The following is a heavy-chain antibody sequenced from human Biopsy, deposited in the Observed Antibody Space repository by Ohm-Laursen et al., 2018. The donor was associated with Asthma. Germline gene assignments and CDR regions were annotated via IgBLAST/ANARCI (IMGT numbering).Heavy chain of an antibody. J-gene: IGHJ5*02. V-gene: IGHV1-2*06. CDR2: INPNNGDT. CDR1: GYTFTDYS. CDR3: ARDRGYCSGGTCHSWFDP. D-gene: IGHD2-15*01. Sequence: SVKVSCKASGYTFTDYSIHWVRQAPGQGLEWMGRINPNNGDTKYAQRFQGRVTVTRDRSISTAYMELSRLRSDDTAVYYCARDRGYCSGGTCHSWFDPWGQGTLVIVSS.